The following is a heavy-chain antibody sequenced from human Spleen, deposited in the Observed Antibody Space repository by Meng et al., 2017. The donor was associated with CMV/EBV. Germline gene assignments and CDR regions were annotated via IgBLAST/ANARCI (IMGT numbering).Heavy chain of an antibody. CDR3: ARAAVLATDPTANRYYGMDV. V-gene: IGHV3-48*03. J-gene: IGHJ6*02. D-gene: IGHD2-2*01. Sequence: GGSLRLSCGASGFTFSVYEMNWVRQAPGKGLEWISYISGSGSTIYYADSVKGRFTISRDNAKNSLYLQMNSLRSEDTAVYYCARAAVLATDPTANRYYGMDVWGQGTTVTVSS. CDR2: ISGSGSTI. CDR1: GFTFSVYE.